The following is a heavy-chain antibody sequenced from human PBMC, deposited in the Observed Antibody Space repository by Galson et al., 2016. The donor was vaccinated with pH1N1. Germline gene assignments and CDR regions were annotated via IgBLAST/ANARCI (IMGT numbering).Heavy chain of an antibody. D-gene: IGHD3-10*01. J-gene: IGHJ6*02. CDR2: ILPIVGIT. CDR3: ATETGSSGMDV. Sequence: SVKVSCKASGYTFTGHYMHWVRQAPGRGLEWMGRILPIVGITNYAQKLQGRVTIIADRFTSTVSMELSGLTSDDAAVYYCATETGSSGMDVWDQGTTVTVSS. V-gene: IGHV1-69*02. CDR1: GYTFTGHY.